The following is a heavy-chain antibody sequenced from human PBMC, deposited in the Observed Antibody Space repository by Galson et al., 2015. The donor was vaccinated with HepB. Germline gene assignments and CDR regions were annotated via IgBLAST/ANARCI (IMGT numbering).Heavy chain of an antibody. D-gene: IGHD3-10*01. CDR1: GYTFTSYD. CDR3: ARVRRSITMVRGVITRPGPRNAFDI. J-gene: IGHJ3*02. Sequence: SVKVSCKASGYTFTSYDINWVRQATGQGLEWMGWMNPNSGNTGYAQKFQGRVTMTRNTSISTAYMELSSLRSEDTAVYYCARVRRSITMVRGVITRPGPRNAFDIWGQGTMVTVSS. CDR2: MNPNSGNT. V-gene: IGHV1-8*01.